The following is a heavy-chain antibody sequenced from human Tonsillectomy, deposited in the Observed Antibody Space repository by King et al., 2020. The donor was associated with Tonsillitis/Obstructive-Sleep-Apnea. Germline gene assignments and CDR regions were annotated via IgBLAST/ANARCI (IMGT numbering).Heavy chain of an antibody. D-gene: IGHD3-22*01. J-gene: IGHJ4*02. V-gene: IGHV1-2*02. CDR2: INPNSGGT. Sequence: VQLVESGAEVKKPGASVKVSCKASGYTFTGYYMHWVRQAPGQGLEWMGWINPNSGGTNYEQKFQGRVTMTRDTSISTAYMELSRLRSDDTAVYYCARDRYYDSSGYFPVGYWGQGTLVTVSS. CDR1: GYTFTGYY. CDR3: ARDRYYDSSGYFPVGY.